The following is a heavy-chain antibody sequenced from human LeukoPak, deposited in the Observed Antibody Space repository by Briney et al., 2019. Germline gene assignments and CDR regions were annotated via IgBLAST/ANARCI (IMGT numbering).Heavy chain of an antibody. J-gene: IGHJ4*02. Sequence: SETLSLTCTVSGGYISSGGYFWSWIRQHPGKGLEWIGHIYNSGRTYYNPSLTSRVTISVGTSNNQFSLKLSSVTAADTAVYYCARVFPLSYYDSSDFSRFYFDYWGQGTLVTVSS. CDR3: ARVFPLSYYDSSDFSRFYFDY. CDR2: IYNSGRT. CDR1: GGYISSGGYF. D-gene: IGHD3-22*01. V-gene: IGHV4-31*03.